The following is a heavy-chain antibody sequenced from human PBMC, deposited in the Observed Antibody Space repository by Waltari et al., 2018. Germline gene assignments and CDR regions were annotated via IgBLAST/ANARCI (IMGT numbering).Heavy chain of an antibody. CDR2: INRDGRST. J-gene: IGHJ5*02. Sequence: EVRLVESGGGLVQPGGSLRLSCAASEFTFTSCGMHWVRQALGKGRVGGAHINRDGRSTNYADSVRGRCTISSDNAKNTRYLQMNSLRAEDTAVYYCARDLRVTSWFEPWGQGTLVTVSS. D-gene: IGHD2-21*02. CDR3: ARDLRVTSWFEP. V-gene: IGHV3-74*01. CDR1: EFTFTSCG.